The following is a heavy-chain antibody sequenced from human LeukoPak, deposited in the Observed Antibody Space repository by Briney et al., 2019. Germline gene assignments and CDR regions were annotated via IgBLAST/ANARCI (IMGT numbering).Heavy chain of an antibody. D-gene: IGHD1-26*01. CDR3: ARAVGATHFDY. CDR2: ISGSGGRT. Sequence: GGSLRLSCAASGFXFSRSGMSWFRQAPGKGLEWVSAISGSGGRTYYADSVGGRFVISRDNSRNTLYLQMSTLRAEDTAVYYCARAVGATHFDYWGQGTQVTVSS. J-gene: IGHJ4*02. V-gene: IGHV3-23*01. CDR1: GFXFSRSG.